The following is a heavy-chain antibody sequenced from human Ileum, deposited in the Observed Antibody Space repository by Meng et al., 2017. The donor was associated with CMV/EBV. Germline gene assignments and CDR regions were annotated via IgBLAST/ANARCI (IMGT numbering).Heavy chain of an antibody. CDR2: INPNTGGT. Sequence: GYYIHWVRQATGQGLEWMGQINPNTGGTNYAQEFQGRVTMTRDTSIGTAYMELSRLKSEDTAVYFCAREDSSSMSGYYYYYYGMDVWGQGTTVTVSS. V-gene: IGHV1-2*06. J-gene: IGHJ6*02. CDR3: AREDSSSMSGYYYYYYGMDV. CDR1: GYY. D-gene: IGHD6-13*01.